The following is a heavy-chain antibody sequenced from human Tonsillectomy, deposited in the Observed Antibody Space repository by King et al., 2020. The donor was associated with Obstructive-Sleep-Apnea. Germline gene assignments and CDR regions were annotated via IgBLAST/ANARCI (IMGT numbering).Heavy chain of an antibody. CDR2: VRSKTNAYAT. J-gene: IGHJ5*02. CDR3: ARHQTVTTEVLDL. Sequence: VQLVESGGGLVQPGGSLKLSCIASGFTYSGSAIHWVRQASGKGLEWLGRVRSKTNAYATSYGASVKGRFIISRDDSKNTTYLEMNSLKTEDTAVYYCARHQTVTTEVLDLWGQGTLVTVSS. V-gene: IGHV3-73*01. CDR1: GFTYSGSA. D-gene: IGHD4-17*01.